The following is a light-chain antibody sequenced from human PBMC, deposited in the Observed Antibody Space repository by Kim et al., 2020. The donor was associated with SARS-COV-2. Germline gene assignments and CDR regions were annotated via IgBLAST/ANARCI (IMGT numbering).Light chain of an antibody. CDR2: DVS. Sequence: SVTISCTGTSSDVGGYDYVSWYQQHPGKAPKLMIYDVSKRPSGVPDRFSGSKSGNAASLTISGLQAEDEADYYCCSYAGSYTLTVFGGGTQLTVL. J-gene: IGLJ2*01. CDR3: CSYAGSYTLTV. CDR1: SSDVGGYDY. V-gene: IGLV2-11*01.